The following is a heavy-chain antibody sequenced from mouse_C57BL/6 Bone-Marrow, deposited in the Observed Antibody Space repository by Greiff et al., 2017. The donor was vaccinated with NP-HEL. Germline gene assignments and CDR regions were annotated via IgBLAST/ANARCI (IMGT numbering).Heavy chain of an antibody. CDR2: IRNKANGYTT. D-gene: IGHD1-1*01. Sequence: EVKLMESGGGLVQPGGSLSLSCAASGFTFTDYYMSWVRQPPGKALEWLGFIRNKANGYTTEYSASVKGRFTISRDNSQSILYLQMNALRAEDSATYYCATTVVATPYWYFDVWGTGTTVTVSS. V-gene: IGHV7-3*01. CDR1: GFTFTDYY. CDR3: ATTVVATPYWYFDV. J-gene: IGHJ1*03.